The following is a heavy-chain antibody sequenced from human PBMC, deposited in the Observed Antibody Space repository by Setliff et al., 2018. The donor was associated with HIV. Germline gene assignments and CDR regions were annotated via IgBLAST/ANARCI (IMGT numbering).Heavy chain of an antibody. Sequence: SETLSLTCTVSGYSISSGYYWGWIRQPPGKGLEWIGTVYHRGNTYDSPSLKSRVTISVDTSKNQFSLKLNSVTVADTAVYYCARTDTSNFDYWGQGTLVTVS. V-gene: IGHV4-38-2*02. CDR1: GYSISSGYY. CDR3: ARTDTSNFDY. J-gene: IGHJ4*02. D-gene: IGHD2-2*01. CDR2: VYHRGNT.